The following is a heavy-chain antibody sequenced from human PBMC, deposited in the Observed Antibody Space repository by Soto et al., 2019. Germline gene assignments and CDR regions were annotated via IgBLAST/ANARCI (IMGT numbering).Heavy chain of an antibody. D-gene: IGHD1-26*01. CDR3: GKDVGDYVPYYYGVDV. CDR2: IAYDGNEK. V-gene: IGHV3-30*18. CDR1: GFTFKTHA. J-gene: IGHJ6*02. Sequence: QVQLVESGGGVVKPGTSLRLSCAASGFTFKTHAMHWVRQAPGKGLEWMAVIAYDGNEKFYADSVKGRFTISRDNSTNALYLQINTLRNEDTAVYYCGKDVGDYVPYYYGVDVWGQGTTVTVSS.